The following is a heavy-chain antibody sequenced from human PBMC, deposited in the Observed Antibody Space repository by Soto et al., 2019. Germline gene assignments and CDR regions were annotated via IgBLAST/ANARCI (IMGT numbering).Heavy chain of an antibody. D-gene: IGHD4-17*01. Sequence: QVQLVQSGAEVKKPGSSVKVSCKASGGTFSSYTISWVRQAPGQGLEWMGRIIPILGIANYAQKFQGRVTXXAXKXXSTAYMELSSLRSEDTAVYYCASPEDYGDYGALGHWGQGTLVTVSS. CDR3: ASPEDYGDYGALGH. V-gene: IGHV1-69*02. J-gene: IGHJ4*02. CDR1: GGTFSSYT. CDR2: IIPILGIA.